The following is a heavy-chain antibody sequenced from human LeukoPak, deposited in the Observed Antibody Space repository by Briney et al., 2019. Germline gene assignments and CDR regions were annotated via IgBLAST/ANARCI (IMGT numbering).Heavy chain of an antibody. V-gene: IGHV3-30-3*01. CDR1: GFTFSSYA. J-gene: IGHJ4*02. CDR3: ARGYYYDSSGSLGYY. D-gene: IGHD3-22*01. CDR2: ISYDGSNK. Sequence: GGSLRLSCAASGFTFSSYAMHWVRQAPGKGLEWVAVISYDGSNKYYADSVKGRFTISRDNSKNTLYLQMNSLRAEDTAVYYCARGYYYDSSGSLGYYWGQGTLVTVSS.